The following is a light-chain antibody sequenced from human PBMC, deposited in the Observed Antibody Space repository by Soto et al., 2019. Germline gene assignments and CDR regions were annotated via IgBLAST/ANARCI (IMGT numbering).Light chain of an antibody. CDR3: SSYTGSKTVL. J-gene: IGLJ2*01. CDR1: SSDVGGYDY. V-gene: IGLV2-14*01. Sequence: QSALTQPASVSGSPGQSITISCSGTSSDVGGYDYVSWFQQQSGKAPQLLISDVSNRPSGVSDRFSGSKSGNTASLTISGLQAEDEADYYCSSYTGSKTVLFGGGTKLTVL. CDR2: DVS.